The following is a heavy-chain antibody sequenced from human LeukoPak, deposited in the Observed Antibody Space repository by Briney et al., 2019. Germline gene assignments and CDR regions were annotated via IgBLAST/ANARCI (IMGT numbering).Heavy chain of an antibody. J-gene: IGHJ5*02. CDR1: GFTFSSYA. Sequence: PGGSLRLSCAASGFTFSSYAMSWVRQAPGKGLEWVGNIQPDGSEQYPVDSVRGRFTISRDNARNSMFLQMNSLRVEDTAVYYCASQSYARFDPWGQGTLVTVSS. CDR3: ASQSYARFDP. V-gene: IGHV3-7*01. D-gene: IGHD3-16*01. CDR2: IQPDGSEQ.